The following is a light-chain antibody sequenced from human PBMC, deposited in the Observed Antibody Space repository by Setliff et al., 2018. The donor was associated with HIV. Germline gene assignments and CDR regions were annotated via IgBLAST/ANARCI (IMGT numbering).Light chain of an antibody. V-gene: IGLV2-14*03. CDR1: SSDVGAYNF. J-gene: IGLJ1*01. Sequence: QSALTQPASVSGSPGQSITVSCTGTSSDVGAYNFVSWYQHHPGKAPKLMFYDVTNRPSGVSNRFSGSKSGNTASLTISGLQAEDEADYYCSSYTSRSTPVFGTGTKVTVL. CDR3: SSYTSRSTPV. CDR2: DVT.